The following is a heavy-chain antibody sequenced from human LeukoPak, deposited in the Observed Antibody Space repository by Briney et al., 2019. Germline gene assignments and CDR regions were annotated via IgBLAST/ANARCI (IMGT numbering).Heavy chain of an antibody. V-gene: IGHV3-74*01. D-gene: IGHD3-3*01. J-gene: IGHJ6*03. Sequence: PGGSLRLSCVASGFTFSSYWMHWVRQDPRKGLVWVSRISGDGRNINYADSVRGRFTISRDNAKNTLYLQMNSLRAEDTAVYYCAKKESTEEGITIFGVVIRTGLYMDVWGKGTTVTVSS. CDR3: AKKESTEEGITIFGVVIRTGLYMDV. CDR2: ISGDGRNI. CDR1: GFTFSSYW.